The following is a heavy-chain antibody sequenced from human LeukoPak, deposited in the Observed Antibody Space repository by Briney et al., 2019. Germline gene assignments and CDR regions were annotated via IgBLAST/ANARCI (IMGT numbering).Heavy chain of an antibody. CDR1: GYTYTHYV. D-gene: IGHD6-19*01. Sequence: ASVKVSFKASGYTYTHYVISWVRPAPGQGLDWMGWISPYNGNTNYAQKLHARVTITTDTSTSTAYMELRSLRSDDAAVYYCASADSSGWYPPWFEPWGQGTLVTVSS. CDR2: ISPYNGNT. CDR3: ASADSSGWYPPWFEP. J-gene: IGHJ5*02. V-gene: IGHV1-18*01.